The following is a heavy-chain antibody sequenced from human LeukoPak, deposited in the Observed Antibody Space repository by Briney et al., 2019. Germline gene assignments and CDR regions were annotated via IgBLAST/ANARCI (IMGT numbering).Heavy chain of an antibody. CDR3: ARGEYSGYAVSYYYYYMDV. Sequence: SETLSLTCAVYGGSFSGYYWSWIRQPPGKGLEWIGYIYYSGSTNYNPSLKSRVTISVDTSKNQFSLKLSSVTAADTAVYYCARGEYSGYAVSYYYYYMDVWGKGTTVTVSS. CDR2: IYYSGST. CDR1: GGSFSGYY. J-gene: IGHJ6*03. V-gene: IGHV4-59*01. D-gene: IGHD5-12*01.